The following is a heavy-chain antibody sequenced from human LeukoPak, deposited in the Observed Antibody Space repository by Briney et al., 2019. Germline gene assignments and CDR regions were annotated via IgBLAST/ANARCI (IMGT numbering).Heavy chain of an antibody. CDR1: GGSFSGYY. CDR2: INHSGST. CDR3: AGRLNVDTAMVTGFDY. Sequence: SETLSLTCAVYGGSFSGYYWSWIRQPPGKGLEWIWEINHSGSTNYNPSLKSRVTISVDTSKNQLSLKLSSVTAADTAVYYCAGRLNVDTAMVTGFDYWGQGTLVTVSS. D-gene: IGHD5-18*01. V-gene: IGHV4-34*01. J-gene: IGHJ4*02.